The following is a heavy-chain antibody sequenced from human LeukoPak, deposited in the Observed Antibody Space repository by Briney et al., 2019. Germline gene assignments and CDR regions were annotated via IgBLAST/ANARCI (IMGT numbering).Heavy chain of an antibody. CDR1: GGSISSSSYY. D-gene: IGHD1-26*01. Sequence: PSETQSLSCTVSGGSISSSSYYWGWIRQPPGQELEWFASIYYSGTTYYNPSLKSRVTISVDTSKSQYSLKLSSVTAADTAIYYCARPTVGATRGLDYWGQGILVTVSS. V-gene: IGHV4-39*01. CDR3: ARPTVGATRGLDY. CDR2: IYYSGTT. J-gene: IGHJ4*02.